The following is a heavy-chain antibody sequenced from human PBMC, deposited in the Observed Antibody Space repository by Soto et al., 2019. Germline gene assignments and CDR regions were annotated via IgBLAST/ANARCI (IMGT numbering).Heavy chain of an antibody. Sequence: ASVKVSCKASGYTFTGYYMHWVRQAPGQGLEWMGWINPNSGGTNYAQKFEGWVTMTRDTSISTAYMELSRLRSDDTAVYYCAAGYSSSSGLADYWGQGTLVTVSS. CDR1: GYTFTGYY. V-gene: IGHV1-2*04. J-gene: IGHJ4*02. D-gene: IGHD6-6*01. CDR3: AAGYSSSSGLADY. CDR2: INPNSGGT.